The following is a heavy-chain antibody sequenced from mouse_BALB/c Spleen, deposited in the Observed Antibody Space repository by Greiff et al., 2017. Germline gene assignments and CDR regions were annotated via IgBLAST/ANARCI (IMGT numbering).Heavy chain of an antibody. Sequence: EVKLMESGGGLVKPGGSLKLSCAASGFTFSDYYMYWVRQTPEKRLEWVATISDGGSYTYYPDSVKGRFTISRDNAKNNLYLQMSSLKSEDTAMYYCARALDYGSSAWFAYWGQGTLVTVSA. V-gene: IGHV5-4*02. J-gene: IGHJ3*01. D-gene: IGHD1-1*01. CDR2: ISDGGSYT. CDR3: ARALDYGSSAWFAY. CDR1: GFTFSDYY.